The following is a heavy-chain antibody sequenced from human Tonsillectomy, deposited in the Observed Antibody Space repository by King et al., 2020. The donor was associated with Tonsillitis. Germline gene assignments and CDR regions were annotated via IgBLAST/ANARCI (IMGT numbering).Heavy chain of an antibody. D-gene: IGHD3-22*01. V-gene: IGHV4-59*01. CDR1: GGSISSYY. Sequence: QLQESGPGLVKPSETLSLTCTVSGGSISSYYWSWIRQPPGKGLEWIGYIYYSGSTNYNPSLKSRVTISVDTSKNQFSLKLSSVTAADTAVYYCARVYSSGYHHTPEYFQHWGQGTLVTVSS. CDR3: ARVYSSGYHHTPEYFQH. J-gene: IGHJ1*01. CDR2: IYYSGST.